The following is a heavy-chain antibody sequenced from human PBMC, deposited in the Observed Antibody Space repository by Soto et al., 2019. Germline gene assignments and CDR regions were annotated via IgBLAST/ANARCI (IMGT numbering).Heavy chain of an antibody. CDR3: AGHDDFWSGYLPSGGLLDY. Sequence: EVQLLESGGGLVQPGGSLRLSCAASGFTFSSYAMSWVRQAPGKGLEWVSAISGSGGSTYYADSVKGRFTISRDNSKNTRYLQMNSLRAEDTAVNYCAGHDDFWSGYLPSGGLLDYWGQGTLVTVSS. J-gene: IGHJ4*02. V-gene: IGHV3-23*01. D-gene: IGHD3-3*01. CDR1: GFTFSSYA. CDR2: ISGSGGST.